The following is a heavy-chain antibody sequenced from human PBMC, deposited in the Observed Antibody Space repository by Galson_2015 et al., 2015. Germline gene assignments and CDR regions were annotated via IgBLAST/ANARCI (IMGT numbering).Heavy chain of an antibody. D-gene: IGHD6-13*01. CDR1: GFTFSSYA. CDR3: ARDPSAIAAAGTLVFDY. J-gene: IGHJ4*02. V-gene: IGHV3-30-3*01. Sequence: SLRLSCAASGFTFSSYAMHWVRQAPGKGLEWVAVISYDESNKYYADSVKGRFTISRDNSKNTLYLQMNSLRAEDTAVYYCARDPSAIAAAGTLVFDYWGQGTLVTVSS. CDR2: ISYDESNK.